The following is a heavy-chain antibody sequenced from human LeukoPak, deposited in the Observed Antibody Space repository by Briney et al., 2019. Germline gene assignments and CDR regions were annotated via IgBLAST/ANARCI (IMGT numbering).Heavy chain of an antibody. Sequence: GGSLRLSCAASGFTLSSYWMSWVRQAPGRGLEWVANIKQDGSERYYVDSVKGRFTISGDNAKNSLYLQMDSLRAEDTAVYYCARAAHSSSAFWGQGTLVTVSS. J-gene: IGHJ4*02. V-gene: IGHV3-7*01. CDR1: GFTLSSYW. D-gene: IGHD6-13*01. CDR3: ARAAHSSSAF. CDR2: IKQDGSER.